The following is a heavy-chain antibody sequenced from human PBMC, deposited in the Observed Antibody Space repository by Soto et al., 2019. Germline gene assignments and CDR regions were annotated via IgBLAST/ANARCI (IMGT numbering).Heavy chain of an antibody. CDR3: ADGADDYGDYLPRVY. CDR2: ISGSGGST. Sequence: GGSLRLSCVASGFTFSSYAMSWVRQAPGKGLEWVSAISGSGGSTYYADSVKGRFTISRDNSKNTLYLQMNSLRAEDTAVYYCADGADDYGDYLPRVYWGQGTLVTVSS. V-gene: IGHV3-23*01. J-gene: IGHJ4*02. CDR1: GFTFSSYA. D-gene: IGHD4-17*01.